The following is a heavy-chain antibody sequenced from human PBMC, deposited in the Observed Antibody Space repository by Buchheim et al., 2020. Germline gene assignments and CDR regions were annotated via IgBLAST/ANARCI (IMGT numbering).Heavy chain of an antibody. Sequence: QVQLVESGGGVVQPGRSLRLSCAASGFTFSSYGMHWVRQAPGKGLEWVAVISYDGTNKYYADSVKGRFTISRDNSKNTLYLQMNSLRAEDTAVYYCAKDRGEGDFQHWGQGTL. CDR3: AKDRGEGDFQH. CDR2: ISYDGTNK. V-gene: IGHV3-30*18. J-gene: IGHJ1*01. D-gene: IGHD3-16*01. CDR1: GFTFSSYG.